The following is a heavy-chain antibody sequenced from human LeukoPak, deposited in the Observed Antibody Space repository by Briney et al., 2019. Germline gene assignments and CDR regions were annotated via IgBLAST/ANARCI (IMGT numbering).Heavy chain of an antibody. CDR3: ARSGYYYLDAFDM. CDR2: ISSSSSYI. CDR1: GFTFSTYS. J-gene: IGHJ3*02. V-gene: IGHV3-21*01. D-gene: IGHD2/OR15-2a*01. Sequence: GGSLRLSCAASGFTFSTYSMNWARQAPGEGLEWVSSISSSSSYIYYADSVKGRFTISRDDAKNSVYLQMNSLRAEDTAVYYCARSGYYYLDAFDMWGQGTMVTVSS.